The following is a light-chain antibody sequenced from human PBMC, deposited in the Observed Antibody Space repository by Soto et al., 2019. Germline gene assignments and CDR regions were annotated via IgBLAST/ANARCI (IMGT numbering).Light chain of an antibody. CDR3: SSYTSSSTSVV. V-gene: IGLV2-14*01. J-gene: IGLJ2*01. Sequence: QSALTQPASVSGSPGQSITISCTGTSSDVGGYNYVSWYQQNPGKAPKLMIYDVSNRPSGVSNRFSGSKSGNTASLTISGLQAEDEADYYCSSYTSSSTSVVFGGGTQLTVL. CDR2: DVS. CDR1: SSDVGGYNY.